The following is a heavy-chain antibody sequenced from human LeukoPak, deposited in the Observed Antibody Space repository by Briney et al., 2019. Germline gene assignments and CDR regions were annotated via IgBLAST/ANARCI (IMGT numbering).Heavy chain of an antibody. CDR1: GYTFTSYY. CDR2: INPSGGST. V-gene: IGHV1-46*01. J-gene: IGHJ4*02. D-gene: IGHD2-15*01. CDR3: AREPTYCSGGSCYSFDY. Sequence: ASVKVSCKASGYTFTSYYMHWGRHAPGQGLEWGGVINPSGGSTSYEQKFQGRVTMTRDMSTSTVYMELSSLKSEDTAVYYCAREPTYCSGGSCYSFDYWGQGTLVTVSS.